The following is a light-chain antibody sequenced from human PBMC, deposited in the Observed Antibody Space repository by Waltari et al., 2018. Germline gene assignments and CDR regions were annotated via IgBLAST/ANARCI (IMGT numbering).Light chain of an antibody. J-gene: IGLJ2*01. Sequence: QSVLTQPPSVSGAPGQSVTISCTGSSSNIGAGYDVHWYQQLPGTAPKLPIAGNSNRPSGVPDRFSGSKSGTSASLAITGLQAEDEADYYCQSYDSSLSGVVFGGGTKLTVL. CDR2: GNS. CDR1: SSNIGAGYD. CDR3: QSYDSSLSGVV. V-gene: IGLV1-40*01.